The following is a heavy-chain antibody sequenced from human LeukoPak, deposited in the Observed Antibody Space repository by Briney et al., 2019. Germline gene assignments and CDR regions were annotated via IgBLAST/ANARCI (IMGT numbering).Heavy chain of an antibody. CDR1: GYSISSGYY. Sequence: PSETLSLTCTVSGYSISSGYYWGWIRQPPGKGLEWIGSIYYSGGTYYNPSLKSRVTMSVDTSKNQFSLNLSSVTAADTAVYYCALSLSGYYYYYMDLWGTGTTVTVSS. CDR3: ALSLSGYYYYYMDL. V-gene: IGHV4-38-2*02. J-gene: IGHJ6*03. D-gene: IGHD2-15*01. CDR2: IYYSGGT.